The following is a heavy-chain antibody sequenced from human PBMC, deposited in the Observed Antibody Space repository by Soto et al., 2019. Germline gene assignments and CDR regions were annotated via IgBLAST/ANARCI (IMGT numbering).Heavy chain of an antibody. D-gene: IGHD6-13*01. J-gene: IGHJ4*02. CDR1: GGSISSSSYY. CDR3: ARRPYSSSWFDY. CDR2: IYYSGST. Sequence: QLQLQESGPGLVKPSETLSLTCTVSGGSISSSSYYWGWIRQPPGKGLEWIGSIYYSGSTYYTPSLKSRVTISVDTSKNQFSLKLSSVTAADTAVYYCARRPYSSSWFDYWGQGTLVTVSS. V-gene: IGHV4-39*01.